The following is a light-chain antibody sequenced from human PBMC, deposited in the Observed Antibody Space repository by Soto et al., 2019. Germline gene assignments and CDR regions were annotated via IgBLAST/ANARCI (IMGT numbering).Light chain of an antibody. V-gene: IGKV1-12*01. Sequence: DIQMTQSPSSVSAFVGDRVTITCRASQAVGDNLAWYQQKPGKAPKLLIFAASSLQSGVPPRFRGSGSGTDFTLTISSLQAEDVATYYCQQTNSFPPFTFGPGTTVDLK. CDR3: QQTNSFPPFT. CDR1: QAVGDN. J-gene: IGKJ3*01. CDR2: AAS.